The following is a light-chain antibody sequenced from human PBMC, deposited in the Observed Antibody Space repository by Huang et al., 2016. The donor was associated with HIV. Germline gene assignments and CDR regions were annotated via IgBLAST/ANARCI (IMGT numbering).Light chain of an antibody. CDR1: RNHNSD. J-gene: IGKJ4*01. Sequence: EIVMTQSPATLSVAPGERVTLSCRANRNHNSDLAWYQQKPGQAPRLLMYGASTRATGFPAGFSGSGSGTEFTLTISSLQSEDFAVYYCQQYKDWPLTFGGGTKVEIK. V-gene: IGKV3-15*01. CDR2: GAS. CDR3: QQYKDWPLT.